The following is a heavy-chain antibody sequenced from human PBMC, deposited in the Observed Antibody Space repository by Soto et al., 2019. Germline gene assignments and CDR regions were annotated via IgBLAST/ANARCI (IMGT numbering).Heavy chain of an antibody. V-gene: IGHV5-51*01. J-gene: IGHJ2*01. CDR1: GFDISDYW. CDR3: ARLGILSYGHHRDLPSFPTRRSSDL. Sequence: GESLKISCRATGFDISDYWIAWVRQVPGKGLEWLGIIFPHDSDTRYNPSFQGQVSISADKSVSIAYLQWSSLQASDTGIYYCARLGILSYGHHRDLPSFPTRRSSDL. CDR2: IFPHDSDT. D-gene: IGHD3-3*01.